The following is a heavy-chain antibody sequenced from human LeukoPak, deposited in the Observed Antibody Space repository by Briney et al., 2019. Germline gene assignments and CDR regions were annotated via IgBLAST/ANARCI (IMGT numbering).Heavy chain of an antibody. CDR1: GASIIRYY. CDR3: ARDVIGARFDP. CDR2: IYDNGNT. V-gene: IGHV4-59*01. Sequence: PSETLSLTCTVSGASIIRYYWTWIRQPPGKGLEWIGYIYDNGNTNYNPSLKSRVTMSVDMSKNQFSPKLSSVTAADTAVYYCARDVIGARFDPWGQGTLVTVSS. D-gene: IGHD6-6*01. J-gene: IGHJ5*02.